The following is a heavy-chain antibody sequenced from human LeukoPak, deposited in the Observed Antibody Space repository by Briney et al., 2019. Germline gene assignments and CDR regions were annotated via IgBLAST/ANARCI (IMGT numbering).Heavy chain of an antibody. D-gene: IGHD2-15*01. CDR1: GGSIRSSYYY. CDR2: IYDSGST. J-gene: IGHJ4*02. V-gene: IGHV4-39*07. CDR3: ARTPFPYYFDY. Sequence: SETLSLTCTVSGGSIRSSYYYWGWIRQPPGKGLEWIGSIYDSGSTYYNPSLKSRVTISVDTSKNQFSLKLSSVTAADTAVYYCARTPFPYYFDYWGQGTLVTVSS.